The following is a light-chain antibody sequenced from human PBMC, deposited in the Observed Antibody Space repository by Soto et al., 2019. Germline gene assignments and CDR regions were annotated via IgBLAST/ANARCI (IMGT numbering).Light chain of an antibody. CDR3: QQYNSYPFT. J-gene: IGKJ3*01. V-gene: IGKV1-5*01. CDR2: DAS. CDR1: QSISSW. Sequence: DIQMTQSPSTLSASVGDRVTITCRASQSISSWLAWYQQKPGKVPKLLIYDASSLKGGVPSRFSGSGSGAEFTLTISSLQPDDFTTYYCQQYNSYPFTFGPGTKVYIK.